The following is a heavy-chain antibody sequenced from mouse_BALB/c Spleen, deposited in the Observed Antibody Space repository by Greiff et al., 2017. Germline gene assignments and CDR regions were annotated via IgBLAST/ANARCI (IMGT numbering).Heavy chain of an antibody. CDR2: IDPANGNT. J-gene: IGHJ1*01. CDR1: GFNIKDTY. Sequence: EVMLVESGAELVKPGASVKLSCTASGFNIKDTYMHWVKQRPEQGLEWIGRIDPANGNTKYDPKFQGKATITADTSSNTAYLQLSSLTSEDTAVYYCAREGRDGYDDVWGAGTTVTVSS. V-gene: IGHV14-3*02. CDR3: AREGRDGYDDV. D-gene: IGHD2-2*01.